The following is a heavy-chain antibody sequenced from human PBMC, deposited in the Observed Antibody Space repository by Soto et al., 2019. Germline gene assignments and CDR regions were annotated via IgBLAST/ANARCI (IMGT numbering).Heavy chain of an antibody. D-gene: IGHD5-12*01. V-gene: IGHV4-31*03. J-gene: IGHJ4*02. CDR3: ARDKYSGFQFHY. CDR1: GGSISSGDYN. CDR2: IYYSGST. Sequence: SETLSLSCTVSGGSISSGDYNRSWIRQHPGKGLEWIGYIYYSGSTCYNPSLKSRITISVDTYKNKFSLKLSSVTAAATAVYYCARDKYSGFQFHYWGQGTLVTVS.